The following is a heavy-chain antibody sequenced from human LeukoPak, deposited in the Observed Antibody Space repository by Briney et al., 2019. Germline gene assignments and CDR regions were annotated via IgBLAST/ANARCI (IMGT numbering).Heavy chain of an antibody. CDR3: RKLGRSSPNIYYYGMDV. CDR2: ISGSGGST. J-gene: IGHJ6*02. Sequence: GGSLRLSCAASGFTFSSYALSWVRQAPGKGLEWVSDISGSGGSTYYADSVKGRFTISRDNSKNTLYLQMNSLRAEDTAVYYCRKLGRSSPNIYYYGMDVWGQGTTVTVSS. CDR1: GFTFSSYA. V-gene: IGHV3-23*01. D-gene: IGHD6-6*01.